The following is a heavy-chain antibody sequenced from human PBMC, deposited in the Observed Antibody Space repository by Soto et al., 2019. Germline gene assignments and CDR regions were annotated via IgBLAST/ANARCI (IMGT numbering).Heavy chain of an antibody. CDR1: GFTFSSYE. CDR3: ARERHLRLVPAAERVTYYYYGMDV. J-gene: IGHJ6*02. Sequence: ALRLSCAASGFTFSSYEMNWVRQAPGKGLEWVSYISSSGSTIYYADSVKGRFTISRDNAKNSLYLQMNSLRAEDTAVYYCARERHLRLVPAAERVTYYYYGMDVWGQGTTVTVSS. D-gene: IGHD2-2*01. CDR2: ISSSGSTI. V-gene: IGHV3-48*03.